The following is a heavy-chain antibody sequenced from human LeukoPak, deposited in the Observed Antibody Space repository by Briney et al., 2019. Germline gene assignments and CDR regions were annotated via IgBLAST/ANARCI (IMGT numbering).Heavy chain of an antibody. V-gene: IGHV3-7*03. CDR2: IKQDGSVK. Sequence: GGSLRLSCAASGFTFSNFWMNWVRQAPGKGLEWVANIKQDGSVKHYVDSVKGRFTISRDNTKNSLYLQMNSLRAEDTALYYCAKDLTARLSLADYWGQGTLVTVSS. CDR3: AKDLTARLSLADY. D-gene: IGHD5-18*01. CDR1: GFTFSNFW. J-gene: IGHJ4*02.